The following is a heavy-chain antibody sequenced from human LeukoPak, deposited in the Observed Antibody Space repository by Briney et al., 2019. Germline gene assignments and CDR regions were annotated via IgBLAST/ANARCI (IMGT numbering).Heavy chain of an antibody. CDR3: AKDRPDGDLSKNWFDP. Sequence: SCKASGGTFSSYAISWVRQAPGKGLEWVAVISYDGSNKYYADSVKGRFTISRDNSKNTLYLQMNSLRAEDTAVYYCAKDRPDGDLSKNWFDPWGQGTLVTVSS. V-gene: IGHV3-30-3*02. J-gene: IGHJ5*02. D-gene: IGHD4-17*01. CDR2: ISYDGSNK. CDR1: GGTFSSYA.